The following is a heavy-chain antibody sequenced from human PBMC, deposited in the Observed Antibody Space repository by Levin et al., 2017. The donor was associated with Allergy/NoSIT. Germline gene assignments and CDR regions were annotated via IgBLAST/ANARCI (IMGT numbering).Heavy chain of an antibody. V-gene: IGHV3-23*01. CDR2: ISGSGGST. D-gene: IGHD1-26*01. Sequence: PAGGSLRLSCAASGFTFSSYAMSWVRQAPGKGLEWVSAISGSGGSTYYADSVKGRFTISRDNSKNTLYLQMNSLRAEDTAVYYCAKGRGRSGSYSFCYFDYWGQGTLVTVSS. J-gene: IGHJ4*02. CDR3: AKGRGRSGSYSFCYFDY. CDR1: GFTFSSYA.